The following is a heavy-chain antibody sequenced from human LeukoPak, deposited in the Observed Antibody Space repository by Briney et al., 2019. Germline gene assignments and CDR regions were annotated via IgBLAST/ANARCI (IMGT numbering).Heavy chain of an antibody. V-gene: IGHV3-23*01. J-gene: IGHJ3*02. D-gene: IGHD1-26*01. CDR2: ISGSGGDT. CDR1: GFSFSNYA. Sequence: GGSLRLSCAASGFSFSNYAMSWVRQAPGKGLEWVSSISGSGGDTFYTDSVKGRFTISRDNSKNTLYLQMNSLRAEDTAIYYCPKGNIVGAVDAFDIWGQGTMVTVSS. CDR3: PKGNIVGAVDAFDI.